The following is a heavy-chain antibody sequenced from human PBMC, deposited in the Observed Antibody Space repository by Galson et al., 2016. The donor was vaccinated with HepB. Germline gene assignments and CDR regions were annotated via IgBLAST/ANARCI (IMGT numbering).Heavy chain of an antibody. J-gene: IGHJ1*01. D-gene: IGHD3-22*01. CDR1: GFTFSSYS. V-gene: IGHV3-48*01. CDR2: ISGSGTTT. CDR3: VSDRDYITTACPDAEYFQN. Sequence: SLRLSCAASGFTFSSYSMNWVRQAPGKGLEWVSYISGSGTTTYYGHSVKGRFTVSRDNAQNPLFLQMNSLRAEDTAVYYCVSDRDYITTACPDAEYFQNWGQGTLVTVSS.